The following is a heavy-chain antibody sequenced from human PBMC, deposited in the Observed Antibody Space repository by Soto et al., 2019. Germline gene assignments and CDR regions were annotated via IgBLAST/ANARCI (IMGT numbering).Heavy chain of an antibody. J-gene: IGHJ4*02. CDR2: IKQDGSEK. CDR3: ARSEIDDYVVY. Sequence: SLRLSCAASGFPFSSYWMSWVRQAPGKGLEWVANIKQDGSEKYYVDSVKGRFTISRDNAKNSLYLQMNSLRAEDTAVYYCARSEIDDYVVYWGQGTLVTVSS. CDR1: GFPFSSYW. V-gene: IGHV3-7*03.